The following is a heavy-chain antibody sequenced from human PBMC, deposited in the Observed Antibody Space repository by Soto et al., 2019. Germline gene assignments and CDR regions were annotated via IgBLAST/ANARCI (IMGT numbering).Heavy chain of an antibody. CDR1: GYRFTSYG. CDR2: ISVYNGNT. CDR3: ARDPVGGNWFDP. D-gene: IGHD1-26*01. V-gene: IGHV1-18*01. J-gene: IGHJ5*02. Sequence: ASVKVSCKASGYRFTSYGISWVRQAPGQGLEWMGWISVYNGNTNYAQKFQGRVTMTTDTSTSTAYMELRSLRSDDTAVYYCARDPVGGNWFDPWGQGTLVTVSS.